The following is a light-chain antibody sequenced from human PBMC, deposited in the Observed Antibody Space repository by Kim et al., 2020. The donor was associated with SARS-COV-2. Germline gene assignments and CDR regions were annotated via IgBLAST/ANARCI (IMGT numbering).Light chain of an antibody. J-gene: IGKJ5*01. CDR2: AAS. V-gene: IGKV1-39*01. CDR1: QSISSY. CDR3: QHSYTTPVT. Sequence: DIQMTQSPSSLSASVGDRVTITCRASQSISSYLNWYQQKPGKPPKLLIYAASSLQSGVPSRFSGSGSGTDFTLTISSLQPEDFATYFCQHSYTTPVTFGQGTRVEIK.